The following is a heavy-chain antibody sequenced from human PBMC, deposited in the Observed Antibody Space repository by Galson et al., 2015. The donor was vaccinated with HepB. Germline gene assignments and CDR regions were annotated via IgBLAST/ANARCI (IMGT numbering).Heavy chain of an antibody. J-gene: IGHJ2*01. CDR3: ASRKNTDDYAYHWYFDL. D-gene: IGHD3-16*01. Sequence: SVKVSCKASGGTFSSYAICWVRQAPGQGPEWMGGIIPIFDTGNYSQNFQGRVTISADESTGTAYMELSSLTSEDTAVYYCASRKNTDDYAYHWYFDLWGRGTLVTVSS. CDR2: IIPIFDTG. CDR1: GGTFSSYA. V-gene: IGHV1-69*13.